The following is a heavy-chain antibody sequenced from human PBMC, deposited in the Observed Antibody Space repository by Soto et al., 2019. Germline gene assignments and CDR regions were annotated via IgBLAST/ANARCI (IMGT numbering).Heavy chain of an antibody. D-gene: IGHD5-12*01. V-gene: IGHV4-31*02. CDR2: IYYSGST. CDR1: GGSISSGGYY. CDR3: ARDMGKRMASWLGKVVCFVP. Sequence: SETLSLTCTVSGGSISSGGYYWSWIRQHPGKGLEWIGYIYYSGSTYYNPSLKSRVTISVDTSKNQFSLKLSSVTAADTAVYYCARDMGKRMASWLGKVVCFVPWGQGPLVTVSS. J-gene: IGHJ5*02.